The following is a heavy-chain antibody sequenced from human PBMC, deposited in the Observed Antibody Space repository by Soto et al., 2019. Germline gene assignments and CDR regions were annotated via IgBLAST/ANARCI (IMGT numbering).Heavy chain of an antibody. J-gene: IGHJ4*02. V-gene: IGHV4-39*01. D-gene: IGHD1-1*01. Sequence: KPSETLSLTCTVSGASITTCDYYWGWVRQPPGKGLAWIGSICSTGTTYYNPSLKSRVTISVDTSRNQFSLRLSSVTAADTAMYYCARHRRETGTYAQPLDYWGRGTLVTVSS. CDR2: ICSTGTT. CDR3: ARHRRETGTYAQPLDY. CDR1: GASITTCDYY.